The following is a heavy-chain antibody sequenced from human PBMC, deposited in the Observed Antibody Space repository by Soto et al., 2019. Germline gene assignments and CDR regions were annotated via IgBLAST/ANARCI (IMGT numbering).Heavy chain of an antibody. Sequence: EVQLVESGGGLVKPGGSLRLSCAASGFTFSAYNMNWVRQPPGKGLEWVSSITSSSSSIYYADSLKGRFTIYRDNAKNSLYLQMNSLRAEDTAVYYCASHYGDNGWFDPWGQGTLVTVSS. CDR2: ITSSSSSI. J-gene: IGHJ5*02. V-gene: IGHV3-21*06. CDR1: GFTFSAYN. CDR3: ASHYGDNGWFDP. D-gene: IGHD4-17*01.